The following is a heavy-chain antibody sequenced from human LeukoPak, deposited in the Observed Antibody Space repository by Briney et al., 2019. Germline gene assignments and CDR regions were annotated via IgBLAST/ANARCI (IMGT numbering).Heavy chain of an antibody. CDR1: GGTFSSYA. V-gene: IGHV1-18*01. CDR3: ASYCSGGSCYSEYYGMDV. CDR2: ISAYNGNT. Sequence: GSSVKVSCNASGGTFSSYAISWVRQAPGQGLEWMGGISAYNGNTNYAQKLQGRVTMTTDTSTSTAYMEQRSLRSDDTAVYYCASYCSGGSCYSEYYGMDVWGQGTTVTVSS. D-gene: IGHD2-15*01. J-gene: IGHJ6*02.